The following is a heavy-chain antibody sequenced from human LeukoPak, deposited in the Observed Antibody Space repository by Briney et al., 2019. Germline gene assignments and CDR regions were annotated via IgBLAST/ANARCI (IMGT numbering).Heavy chain of an antibody. CDR1: GFTFSDYY. CDR3: AKVPTYYYDSSGCR. Sequence: GGSLRLSCAASGFTFSDYYMSWIRQAPGKGLEWVSYISSSGSTIYYADSVKGRFTISRDNSKNTLYLQMNSLRAEDTAVYYCAKVPTYYYDSSGCRWGQGTLVTVSS. J-gene: IGHJ4*02. D-gene: IGHD3-22*01. V-gene: IGHV3-11*01. CDR2: ISSSGSTI.